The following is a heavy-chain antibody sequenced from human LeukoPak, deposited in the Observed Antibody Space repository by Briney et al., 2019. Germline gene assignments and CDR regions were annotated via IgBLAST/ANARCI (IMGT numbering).Heavy chain of an antibody. J-gene: IGHJ6*03. V-gene: IGHV3-7*01. CDR3: ARIRTTVTTFPHYYYYYYMDV. D-gene: IGHD4-17*01. CDR1: EFTFSSYW. CDR2: IKQDGSEK. Sequence: PGGSLRLSCAASEFTFSSYWMSWVRQAPGKRLEWVANIKQDGSEKYYVDSVKGRFTISRDNAKNSLYLQMNSLRAEDTAVYYCARIRTTVTTFPHYYYYYYMDVWGKGTTVTVSS.